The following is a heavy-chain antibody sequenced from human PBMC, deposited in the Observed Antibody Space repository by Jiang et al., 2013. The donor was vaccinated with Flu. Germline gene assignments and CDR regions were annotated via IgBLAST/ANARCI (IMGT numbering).Heavy chain of an antibody. Sequence: VQLLESGGGLVQPGGSLKLACAVSGFTFSSFEMNWVRQAPGKGLEWVSHISRSGSSIYYVDSVKGRFTISRDNAKNSLYLQMNSLRVEDTAVYYCARGTYCGGDCYSLGPVLLTTWGQG. V-gene: IGHV3-48*03. J-gene: IGHJ4*02. CDR2: ISRSGSSI. CDR1: GFTFSSFE. D-gene: IGHD2-21*02. CDR3: ARGTYCGGDCYSLGPVLLTT.